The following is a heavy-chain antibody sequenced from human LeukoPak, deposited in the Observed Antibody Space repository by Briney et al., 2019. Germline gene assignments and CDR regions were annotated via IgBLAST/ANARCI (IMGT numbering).Heavy chain of an antibody. V-gene: IGHV1-2*02. CDR3: ARLAFYDFWSGYLDS. CDR1: GYTFTGYY. CDR2: INPNGGAT. J-gene: IGHJ4*02. Sequence: VASVKVSCKASGYTFTGYYIHWLRQAPGQGLEYLGWINPNGGATKYTQKFQGRVTMTRDTSINTAYMELSSLRSDDTAVYYCARLAFYDFWSGYLDSWGQGTLVTVSS. D-gene: IGHD3-3*01.